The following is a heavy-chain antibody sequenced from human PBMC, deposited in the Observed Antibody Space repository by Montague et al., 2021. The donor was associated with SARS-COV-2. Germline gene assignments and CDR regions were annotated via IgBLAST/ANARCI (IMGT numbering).Heavy chain of an antibody. CDR1: GGSISSYY. CDR3: ARLGLQLLGGHYFDY. D-gene: IGHD5-24*01. CDR2: IYYSGST. Sequence: SETLSPTCTVSGGSISSYYWSWIRQPPGKGLEWIGYIYYSGSTNCNPSXXSRVTTSVDTSKNQFSLKLSSVTAADTAVYYCARLGLQLLGGHYFDYWGQGTLVTVSS. J-gene: IGHJ4*02. V-gene: IGHV4-59*08.